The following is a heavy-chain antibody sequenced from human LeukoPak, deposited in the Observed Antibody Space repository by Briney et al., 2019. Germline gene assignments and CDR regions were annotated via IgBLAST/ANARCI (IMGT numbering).Heavy chain of an antibody. J-gene: IGHJ5*02. CDR1: GGSISSYY. D-gene: IGHD4-17*01. V-gene: IGHV4-4*07. CDR3: ASAQDYGDFLNWFDP. CDR2: IYTSGST. Sequence: SETLSLTCTVSGGSISSYYWSWIRQPAGKGLEWIGRIYTSGSTNYNPSLKSRVTMSVDTSKNQFSLKLSSVTAADTAVYYCASAQDYGDFLNWFDPWGQGTLVTVSS.